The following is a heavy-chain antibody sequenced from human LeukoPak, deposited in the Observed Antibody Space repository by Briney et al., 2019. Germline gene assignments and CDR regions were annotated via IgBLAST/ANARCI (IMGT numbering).Heavy chain of an antibody. CDR3: ERDRVLWSDSSGYYSPGY. D-gene: IGHD3-22*01. V-gene: IGHV3-21*01. J-gene: IGHJ4*02. Sequence: PGGSLRLSCAASGFTFSSYSMNWVRQAPGKGLEWVSFITSSSSSYTYYADSVKGRFTISRDNAKKSVFLQMNSLRAEDTAVYYCERDRVLWSDSSGYYSPGYWGQGTLVTVSS. CDR2: ITSSSSSYT. CDR1: GFTFSSYS.